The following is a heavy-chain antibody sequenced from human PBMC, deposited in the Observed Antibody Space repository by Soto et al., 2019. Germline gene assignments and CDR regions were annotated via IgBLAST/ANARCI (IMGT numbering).Heavy chain of an antibody. CDR2: MSNSGDYI. Sequence: EVQLVESGGGLVKPGGSLRLSCEASGFSFSRYSMGWVRQAPGKGLEWVSSMSNSGDYITYADSTKGRFTIYRENANNSLFLQMNGLRGEDTAVYYCVRHRVPGATRCEFDYWGQGVLVTVSS. V-gene: IGHV3-21*01. CDR3: VRHRVPGATRCEFDY. D-gene: IGHD2-2*01. CDR1: GFSFSRYS. J-gene: IGHJ4*02.